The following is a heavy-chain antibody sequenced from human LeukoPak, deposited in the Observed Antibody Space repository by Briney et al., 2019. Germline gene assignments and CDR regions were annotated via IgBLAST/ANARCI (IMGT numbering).Heavy chain of an antibody. D-gene: IGHD6-13*01. CDR2: ISWDGGII. CDR1: GFTFDDYA. Sequence: GGSLRLSCAASGFTFDDYAMHWDRQAPGKGLGWVSLISWDGGIIYYADSVKGRFTISRDNAENSVYLQMSSLTAEDTGLYYCARDATTAVGWVYMDVWGKGTTVTISS. J-gene: IGHJ6*03. CDR3: ARDATTAVGWVYMDV. V-gene: IGHV3-43D*03.